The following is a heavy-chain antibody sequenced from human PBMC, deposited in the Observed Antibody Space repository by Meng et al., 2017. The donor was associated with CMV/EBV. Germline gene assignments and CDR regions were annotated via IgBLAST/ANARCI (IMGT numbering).Heavy chain of an antibody. CDR2: ISGSGGST. J-gene: IGHJ4*02. CDR3: AKDSNFWSGYEPVY. V-gene: IGHV3-23*01. Sequence: SGFTFSSYDMRWVRQATGKGLEWVSAISGSGGSTYYADSVKGRFTISRDNSKNTLYLQMNGLRAEDTAVYYCAKDSNFWSGYEPVYWGQGTLVTVSS. CDR1: GFTFSSYD. D-gene: IGHD3-3*01.